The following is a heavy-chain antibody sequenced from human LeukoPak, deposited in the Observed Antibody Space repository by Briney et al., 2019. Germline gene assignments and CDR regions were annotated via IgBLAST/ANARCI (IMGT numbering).Heavy chain of an antibody. CDR1: GGTFSSYA. Sequence: ASVKVSCKASGGTFSSYAISWVRQAPGQGLEWMGGIIPIFGTANYAQKFQGRVTITTDESTSTAYMELSSLRSEDTAVYYCARKRSYCSSTSCLNWFDPWGQGTLVTVSS. D-gene: IGHD2-2*01. CDR3: ARKRSYCSSTSCLNWFDP. J-gene: IGHJ5*02. CDR2: IIPIFGTA. V-gene: IGHV1-69*05.